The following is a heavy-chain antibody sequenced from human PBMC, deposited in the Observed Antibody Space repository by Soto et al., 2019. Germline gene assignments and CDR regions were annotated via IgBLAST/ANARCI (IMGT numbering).Heavy chain of an antibody. V-gene: IGHV3-30*18. CDR1: GFTFSSYG. J-gene: IGHJ4*02. CDR3: AKDARDQTYFDFWSGYLA. CDR2: ISYDGSIK. D-gene: IGHD3-3*01. Sequence: QVQLVESGGGVVQPGRSLRLSCAASGFTFSSYGMHWVRQAPGKGLEWVAVISYDGSIKYYADSVKGRFTISRDNSKNTLYLRMNSLRPEDAAVYYCAKDARDQTYFDFWSGYLAWGQGTLVNVSS.